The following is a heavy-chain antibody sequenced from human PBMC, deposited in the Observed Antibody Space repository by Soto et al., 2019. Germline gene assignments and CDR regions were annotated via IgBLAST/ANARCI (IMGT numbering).Heavy chain of an antibody. CDR1: RITFTNAW. J-gene: IGHJ5*02. Sequence: EVQLVESGGGLVKPGGSLRLSCAASRITFTNAWMGWVRQAPGKGLEWIGRLKSRRDGGTSDYAAPVKGRSSISKDESKNTLYLQMNSLKTEDTAVYHCTTDGGVSAYPLFWAWGQGTLVTVSS. V-gene: IGHV3-15*01. CDR2: LKSRRDGGTS. CDR3: TTDGGVSAYPLFWA. D-gene: IGHD2-8*02.